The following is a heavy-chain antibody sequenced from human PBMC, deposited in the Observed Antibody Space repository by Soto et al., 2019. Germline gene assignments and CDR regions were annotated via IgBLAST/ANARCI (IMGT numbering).Heavy chain of an antibody. J-gene: IGHJ5*02. CDR2: ISYDGSNK. CDR3: AKDLVSYGSGSYQWFDP. Sequence: GGSLRLSCAASGFTFSSYGMHLVRQARGKVLEWVAVISYDGSNKYYADSAKGRFTISRDNSKNTLYLQMNSLRAEDTAVYYCAKDLVSYGSGSYQWFDPWGLGTLVTVSS. V-gene: IGHV3-30*18. CDR1: GFTFSSYG. D-gene: IGHD3-10*01.